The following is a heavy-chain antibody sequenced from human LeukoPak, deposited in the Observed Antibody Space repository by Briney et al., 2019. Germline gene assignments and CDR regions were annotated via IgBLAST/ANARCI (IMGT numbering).Heavy chain of an antibody. V-gene: IGHV3-74*01. Sequence: PGGSLRLSCAASGFSFNTYWMHWVRQAPGKGLVWVSRIYSDGSSTYYADSVKGRFTCSRDNAKNTLYLQMNSLRAEDTAVYYCAKVRSRLLWFGEEDYWGQGTLVTVSS. CDR3: AKVRSRLLWFGEEDY. J-gene: IGHJ4*02. CDR1: GFSFNTYW. D-gene: IGHD3-10*01. CDR2: IYSDGSST.